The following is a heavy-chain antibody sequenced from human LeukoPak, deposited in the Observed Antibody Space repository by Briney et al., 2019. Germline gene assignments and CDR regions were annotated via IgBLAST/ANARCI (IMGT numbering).Heavy chain of an antibody. CDR3: TTDLEYCSSTSCFWGFDP. V-gene: IGHV3-15*01. CDR2: IKSKTDGGTT. J-gene: IGHJ5*02. D-gene: IGHD2-2*01. Sequence: RGGSLRLSCAASGFTFSNAWMSWVRQAPGKGLEWVGRIKSKTDGGTTDYAAPVKGRFTISRDDSKNTLYLQMNSLKTEDTAVYYCTTDLEYCSSTSCFWGFDPRGQGTLVTVSS. CDR1: GFTFSNAW.